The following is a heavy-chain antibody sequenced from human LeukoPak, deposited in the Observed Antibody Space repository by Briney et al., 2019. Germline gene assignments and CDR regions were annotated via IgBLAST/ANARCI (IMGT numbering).Heavy chain of an antibody. CDR2: IVPIFGTA. CDR3: ARDRSSWFKWFDP. Sequence: SVKVSCKASGGTFSSYAISWARQAPGQGLEWMGGIVPIFGTANYAQKFQGRVTITADKSTSTAYMELSSLRSEDTAVYYCARDRSSWFKWFDPWGQGTLVTVSS. D-gene: IGHD6-13*01. CDR1: GGTFSSYA. V-gene: IGHV1-69*06. J-gene: IGHJ5*02.